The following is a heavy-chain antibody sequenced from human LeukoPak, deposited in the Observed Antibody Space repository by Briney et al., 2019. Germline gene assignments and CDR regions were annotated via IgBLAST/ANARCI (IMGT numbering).Heavy chain of an antibody. CDR3: AKDLVRITIFGVVSPPGYYMDV. V-gene: IGHV3-23*01. Sequence: GGSLRLSCAASGFTFSSYAMSWVRQAPGKGLEWVSAISGSGGSTYYADSVKGRFTISRDNSKNTLYLQMNSLRAEDTAVYYCAKDLVRITIFGVVSPPGYYMDVWGKGTTVTVSS. CDR1: GFTFSSYA. D-gene: IGHD3-3*01. J-gene: IGHJ6*03. CDR2: ISGSGGST.